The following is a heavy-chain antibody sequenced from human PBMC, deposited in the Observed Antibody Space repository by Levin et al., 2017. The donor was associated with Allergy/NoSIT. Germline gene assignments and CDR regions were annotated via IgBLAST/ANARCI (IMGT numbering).Heavy chain of an antibody. J-gene: IGHJ3*02. CDR2: IKSKTDGETT. D-gene: IGHD2-15*01. V-gene: IGHV3-15*01. Sequence: GGSLRLSCVVSGFPFNIAWMNWVRQAPEKGLEWVGRIKSKTDGETTDYAAPVKGRFSISRDDSKNMLYPQMNSLKTEDTAIYYCTTITPIAVQRDICGQGTMVTVSS. CDR3: TTITPIAVQRDI. CDR1: GFPFNIAW.